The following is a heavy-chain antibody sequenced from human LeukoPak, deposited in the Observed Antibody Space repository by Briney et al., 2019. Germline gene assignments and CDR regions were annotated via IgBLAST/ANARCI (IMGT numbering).Heavy chain of an antibody. CDR3: ARGAVAGLY. D-gene: IGHD6-19*01. J-gene: IGHJ4*02. Sequence: PGGSLRRSCAASGFTFSSYAMHWVRQAPGKGLEWVAVISYDGSNKYYADSVKGRFTISRDNSKNTLYLQMNSLRAEDTAVYYCARGAVAGLYWGQGTLVTVSS. CDR1: GFTFSSYA. CDR2: ISYDGSNK. V-gene: IGHV3-30*04.